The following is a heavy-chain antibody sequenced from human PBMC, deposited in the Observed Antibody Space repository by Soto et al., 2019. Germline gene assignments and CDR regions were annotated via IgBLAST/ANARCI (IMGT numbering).Heavy chain of an antibody. CDR3: ATAKLLLPWLFDY. D-gene: IGHD2-15*01. V-gene: IGHV3-7*01. Sequence: PGGSLRLSCVASGFSFSDSWMSWGRQAPWRGLEWVATIKYDGSQEYYLDSVKGRLSISRDNARNSLLLQVNSLRAEDTAVYYCATAKLLLPWLFDYWGQGTLVTVS. CDR2: IKYDGSQE. CDR1: GFSFSDSW. J-gene: IGHJ4*02.